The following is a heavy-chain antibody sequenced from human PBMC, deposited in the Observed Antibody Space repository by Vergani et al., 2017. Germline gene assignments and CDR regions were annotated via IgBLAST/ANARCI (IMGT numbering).Heavy chain of an antibody. CDR3: ARGLSSRRGPNWFDP. V-gene: IGHV1-2*02. CDR2: INPNSGGT. CDR1: GYTFTGYY. D-gene: IGHD2-2*01. J-gene: IGHJ5*02. Sequence: QVQLVQSGAEVKKPGASVKVSCKASGYTFTGYYMHWVRQAPGQGLEWMGWINPNSGGTNYAQKFQGRVTMTRDTSISTAYMELSRLRSDDTAVYYCARGLSSRRGPNWFDPWGQGTLVTVSS.